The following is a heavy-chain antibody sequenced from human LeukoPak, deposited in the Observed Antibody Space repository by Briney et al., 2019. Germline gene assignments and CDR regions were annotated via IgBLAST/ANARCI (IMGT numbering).Heavy chain of an antibody. V-gene: IGHV4-31*01. CDR3: ARYRATSTIFGFDI. CDR1: GGSISSGGYY. Sequence: SETLSLTCTVSGGSISSGGYYWSWIRQHPGKGLEWIGYIYYSGSTYYNPSLKSQFTISVDTSKNQFSLKLGSVTAADTAVYYCARYRATSTIFGFDIWGQGTMVTVSS. J-gene: IGHJ3*02. D-gene: IGHD3-3*01. CDR2: IYYSGST.